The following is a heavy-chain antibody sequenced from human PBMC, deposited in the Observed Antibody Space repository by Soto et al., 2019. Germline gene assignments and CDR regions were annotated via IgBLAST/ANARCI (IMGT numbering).Heavy chain of an antibody. Sequence: ASVKVSCKASGYTFTSYDINWVRQATGQGLGWMGWMNPNSGNTGYAQRFQGRVTMSRNTSISTAYMELSSLRSEDTAVYYCAGRNCLTICRRCDYYYYGMDIWGQGTTVTVSS. V-gene: IGHV1-8*01. D-gene: IGHD3-3*01. CDR1: GYTFTSYD. CDR2: MNPNSGNT. J-gene: IGHJ6*02. CDR3: AGRNCLTICRRCDYYYYGMDI.